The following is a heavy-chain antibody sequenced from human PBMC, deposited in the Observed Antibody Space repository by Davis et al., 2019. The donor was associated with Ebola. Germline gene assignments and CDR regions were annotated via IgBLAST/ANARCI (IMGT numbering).Heavy chain of an antibody. D-gene: IGHD6-19*01. Sequence: GESLKISCAASGFTFSDYYMSWIRQAPGTGLEWVSYISPSTGYTTYADSVKDRFTISRDNSKNTLYLQMSSLRAEDTAVYYCAREFVNDGWSRGAFDIWGQGTLVTVSS. CDR1: GFTFSDYY. J-gene: IGHJ3*02. CDR3: AREFVNDGWSRGAFDI. V-gene: IGHV3-11*06. CDR2: ISPSTGYT.